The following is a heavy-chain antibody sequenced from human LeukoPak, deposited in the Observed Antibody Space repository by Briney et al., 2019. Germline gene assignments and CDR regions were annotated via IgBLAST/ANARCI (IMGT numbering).Heavy chain of an antibody. CDR3: ARGDSSGFPY. CDR2: ISYDGSNK. Sequence: PGGSLRLSCAASGFTFSSYAMHWVRQAPGKGLEWVAVISYDGSNKYYADSVKGRFTIYRDNSKNTLYLQMNSLRAEDTAVYYCARGDSSGFPYWGQGTLVTVSS. V-gene: IGHV3-30-3*01. J-gene: IGHJ4*02. D-gene: IGHD3-22*01. CDR1: GFTFSSYA.